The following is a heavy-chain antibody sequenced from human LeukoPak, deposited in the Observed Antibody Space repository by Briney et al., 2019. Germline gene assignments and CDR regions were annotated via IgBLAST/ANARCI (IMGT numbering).Heavy chain of an antibody. V-gene: IGHV4-59*01. D-gene: IGHD6-13*01. CDR3: TRVYSSSWYRGSLYFDY. Sequence: SETLSLTCTVSGGSISSYCWSWIRQPPGKGLEWIGYISYRGSTTYNPSLKSRVTISVDTSKNQFSLKLSTVTAADTAMYYCTRVYSSSWYRGSLYFDYWGQGTLVTVSS. CDR1: GGSISSYC. J-gene: IGHJ4*02. CDR2: ISYRGST.